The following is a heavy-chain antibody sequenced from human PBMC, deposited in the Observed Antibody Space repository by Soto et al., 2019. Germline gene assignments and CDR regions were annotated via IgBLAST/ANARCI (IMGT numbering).Heavy chain of an antibody. D-gene: IGHD6-13*01. CDR1: GFTFTDYA. CDR3: ARGSSGYISSWYYFDY. J-gene: IGHJ4*02. Sequence: GGSLRLSCAASGFTFTDYALSWVRQAPGRGLEWVATISGIGGSTYLADSVKGRLSISRDNSKNTVSLLMNSLRAEDTAVYFCARGSSGYISSWYYFDYWGRGALVTVSS. CDR2: ISGIGGST. V-gene: IGHV3-23*01.